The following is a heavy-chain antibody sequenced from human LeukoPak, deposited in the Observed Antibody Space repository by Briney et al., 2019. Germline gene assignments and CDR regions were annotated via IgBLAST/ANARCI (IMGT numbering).Heavy chain of an antibody. CDR2: IYHSGST. CDR3: ARTNCSGGSCYPDY. D-gene: IGHD2-15*01. J-gene: IGHJ4*02. CDR1: GGSISSSSYY. V-gene: IGHV4-39*07. Sequence: SETLSLTCTVSGGSISSSSYYWGWIRQPPGKGLEWIGYIYHSGSTYYNPSLKSRVTISVDRSKNQFSLKLSSVTAADTAVYYCARTNCSGGSCYPDYWGQGTLVTVSS.